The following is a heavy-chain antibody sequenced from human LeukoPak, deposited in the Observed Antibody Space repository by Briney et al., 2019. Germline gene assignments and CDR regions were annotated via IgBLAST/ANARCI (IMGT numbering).Heavy chain of an antibody. CDR3: ARHGSGSYPYYFDY. D-gene: IGHD1-26*01. Sequence: GASLKISCKGSGYSFTSYWIGWVRQIPGKGLEWIGITYPGDSDTRYSTSFQGQVTISADKSISTAYLQWSSLKASDTAMYYCARHGSGSYPYYFDYWGQGTLVTVSS. CDR2: TYPGDSDT. V-gene: IGHV5-51*01. CDR1: GYSFTSYW. J-gene: IGHJ4*02.